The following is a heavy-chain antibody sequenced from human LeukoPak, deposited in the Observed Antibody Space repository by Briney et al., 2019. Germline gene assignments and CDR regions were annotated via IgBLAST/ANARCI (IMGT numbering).Heavy chain of an antibody. CDR2: ISSSSSYI. CDR1: GFTFSSYS. CDR3: ASPPHYCSGGSCYGENAFDI. J-gene: IGHJ3*02. Sequence: GGSLRLSCAASGFTFSSYSMNWVRQAPGKGLEWVSSISSSSSYIYYADSVKGRFTISRDNAKNSLYLQMNSLRAEDTAVYYCASPPHYCSGGSCYGENAFDIWGQGTMVTVSS. V-gene: IGHV3-21*04. D-gene: IGHD2-15*01.